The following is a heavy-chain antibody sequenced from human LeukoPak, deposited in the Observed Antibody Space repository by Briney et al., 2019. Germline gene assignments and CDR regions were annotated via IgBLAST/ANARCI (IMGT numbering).Heavy chain of an antibody. Sequence: PGGSLRLSCAASGFTFSSYAMSWVRQARGKGLEWVSSISSSSSYIYYADSVKGRFTISRDNSKNTLYLQMNSLRAEDTAVYYCARGGGYDILTGYYVDWGQGTLVTVSS. J-gene: IGHJ4*02. V-gene: IGHV3-21*01. CDR1: GFTFSSYA. D-gene: IGHD3-9*01. CDR2: ISSSSSYI. CDR3: ARGGGYDILTGYYVD.